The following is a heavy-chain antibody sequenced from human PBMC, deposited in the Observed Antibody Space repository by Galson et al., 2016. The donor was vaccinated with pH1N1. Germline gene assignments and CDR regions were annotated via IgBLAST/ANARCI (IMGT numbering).Heavy chain of an antibody. CDR3: ARGSCCFDY. V-gene: IGHV3-23*01. Sequence: SLRLSCAASGFTFSPYAMSWVRQAPGKGLEWVSTISGSGDSTYYADSGKGRFTISRDNSTNTLYVQMNSLRAEDTAVYYCARGSCCFDYWGQGTLVTVSS. CDR2: ISGSGDST. J-gene: IGHJ4*02. D-gene: IGHD4/OR15-4a*01. CDR1: GFTFSPYA.